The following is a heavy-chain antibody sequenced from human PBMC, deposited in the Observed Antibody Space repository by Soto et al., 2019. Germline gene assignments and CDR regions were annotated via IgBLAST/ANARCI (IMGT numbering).Heavy chain of an antibody. D-gene: IGHD6-13*01. Sequence: GGSLRLSCAASGFTFXXXAXHWVRXXPGXGLEWVAVISYDGSNKYYADSVKGRFTISRDNSKNTLYLQMNSLRAEDTAVYYCARDETVGYSSSWTVDYWGQGTLVTVSS. CDR1: GFTFXXXA. CDR2: ISYDGSNK. CDR3: ARDETVGYSSSWTVDY. J-gene: IGHJ4*02. V-gene: IGHV3-30-3*01.